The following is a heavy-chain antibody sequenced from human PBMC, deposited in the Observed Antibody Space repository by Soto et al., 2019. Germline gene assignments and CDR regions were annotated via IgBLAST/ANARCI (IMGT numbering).Heavy chain of an antibody. CDR2: INYDGYS. CDR1: GGSITNYY. V-gene: IGHV4-59*08. Sequence: QVQLQESGPGLVKPSETLSLTCTVSGGSITNYYRSWFRQPPGKGLEWIGYINYDGYSAYNLSLKRRVSLSMDTSKTQFSLMLESVTATDTAVYYCARHGFGPLHGLVDVWDQGTTVIVSS. D-gene: IGHD3-10*01. CDR3: ARHGFGPLHGLVDV. J-gene: IGHJ6*02.